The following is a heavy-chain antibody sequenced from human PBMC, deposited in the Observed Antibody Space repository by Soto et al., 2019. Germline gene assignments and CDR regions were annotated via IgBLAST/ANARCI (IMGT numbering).Heavy chain of an antibody. Sequence: TGGSLRLSCAASGFTFSSYAMSWVRQAPGKGLEWVAVIWYDGSNKYYADSVKGRFTISRDNSKNTLYLQMNSLRAEDTAVYYCARDRDSYLDYWGQGTLVTVSS. CDR3: ARDRDSYLDY. J-gene: IGHJ4*02. CDR1: GFTFSSYA. V-gene: IGHV3-33*08. CDR2: IWYDGSNK.